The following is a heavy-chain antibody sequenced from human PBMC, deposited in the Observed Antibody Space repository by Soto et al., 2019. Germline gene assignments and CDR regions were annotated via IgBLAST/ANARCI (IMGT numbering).Heavy chain of an antibody. CDR2: IYYSGST. CDR3: ARFWGTYYDSSGYPNYGMGV. V-gene: IGHV4-31*03. Sequence: SETLSLTCTVSGGSISSGGYYWSWIRQHPGKGLEWIGYIYYSGSTYYNPSLKSRVTISVDTSKNQFSLKLSSVTAADTAVYYCARFWGTYYDSSGYPNYGMGVWGQGTTVTVSS. D-gene: IGHD3-22*01. CDR1: GGSISSGGYY. J-gene: IGHJ6*02.